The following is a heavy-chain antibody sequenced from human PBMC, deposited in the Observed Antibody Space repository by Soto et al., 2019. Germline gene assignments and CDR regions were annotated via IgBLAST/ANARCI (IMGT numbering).Heavy chain of an antibody. CDR1: GGTFSSFG. V-gene: IGHV1-69*01. Sequence: QVQLVQSGAEVKKPGSSVKVSCKASGGTFSSFGFNWVRQAPGQGLEWMGGIIPLFGTANYAEKFQGRVTISADEGTSTASMELIGLRSEDTAIYYCARDRSMDGYNSRSFHYWGQGTLVTVS. J-gene: IGHJ4*02. CDR2: IIPLFGTA. D-gene: IGHD5-12*01. CDR3: ARDRSMDGYNSRSFHY.